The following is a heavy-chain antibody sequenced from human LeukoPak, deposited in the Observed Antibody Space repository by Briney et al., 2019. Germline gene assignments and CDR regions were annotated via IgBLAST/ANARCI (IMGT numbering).Heavy chain of an antibody. J-gene: IGHJ4*02. CDR3: ARDVPLKRLDY. Sequence: GGSLRLSCAASGFTFSSYEMSWVRQAPGKGLEWVSYISSSGSTIFYANSVKGRFTISRENAKNSLLLQMNSLRAEDTAVYYCARDVPLKRLDYWGQGTLVTVSS. D-gene: IGHD3-10*02. CDR1: GFTFSSYE. CDR2: ISSSGSTI. V-gene: IGHV3-48*03.